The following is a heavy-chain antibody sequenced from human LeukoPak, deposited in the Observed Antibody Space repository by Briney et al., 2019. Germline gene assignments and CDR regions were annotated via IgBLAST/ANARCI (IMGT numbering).Heavy chain of an antibody. CDR2: ISGSGDNT. V-gene: IGHV3-23*01. Sequence: QSGGSLRLSCAASGFTFINYAMSWVRQAPGKGLEWVSAISGSGDNTYYADSVKGRFTISRDNSKNTLYLQMNSLRAEDTAVYYCAKDGDKKRWNKNHDYWGQGTLVTVSS. CDR1: GFTFINYA. CDR3: AKDGDKKRWNKNHDY. J-gene: IGHJ4*02. D-gene: IGHD1/OR15-1a*01.